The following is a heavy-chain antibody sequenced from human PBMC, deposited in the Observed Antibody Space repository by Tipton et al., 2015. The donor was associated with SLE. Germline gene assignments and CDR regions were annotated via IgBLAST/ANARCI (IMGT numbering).Heavy chain of an antibody. CDR3: ARVGSSSWRRVFDY. D-gene: IGHD6-13*01. Sequence: LRLSCAVYGGSFSGYYWSWIRQPPGKGLEWIGEINHSGSTNYNPSLKSRVTISVDTSKNQFSLKLRSVTAADTAVYYCARVGSSSWRRVFDYWGQGTLVTVSS. J-gene: IGHJ4*02. CDR2: INHSGST. V-gene: IGHV4-34*01. CDR1: GGSFSGYY.